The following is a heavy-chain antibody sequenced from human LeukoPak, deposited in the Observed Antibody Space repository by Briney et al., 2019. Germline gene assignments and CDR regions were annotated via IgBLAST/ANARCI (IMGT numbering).Heavy chain of an antibody. J-gene: IGHJ4*02. CDR1: GNSISSGDYY. D-gene: IGHD5-12*01. Sequence: SETLSLTCTVSGNSISSGDYYWSWIRQPAGKGLEWIGRIYTSGSTTYNPSLKSRVTISGDTSENQFSLKLSSVTAADTAMYYCARVSGYDWESFYDYWGQGSLVTVSS. CDR2: IYTSGST. V-gene: IGHV4-61*02. CDR3: ARVSGYDWESFYDY.